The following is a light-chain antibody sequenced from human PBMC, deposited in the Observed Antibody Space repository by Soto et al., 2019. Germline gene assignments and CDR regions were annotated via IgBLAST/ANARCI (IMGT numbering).Light chain of an antibody. Sequence: QSAMTQHASVSGSPGQSITISCTGTSSDVGNYNYVSWYQQYPGRVPKLLIYMVSNRPSGVSNRFSGSKSGNTASLTISGLQAEDEADYFCTSPTPGSLYVFGTGTKVTVL. J-gene: IGLJ1*01. V-gene: IGLV2-14*01. CDR1: SSDVGNYNY. CDR2: MVS. CDR3: TSPTPGSLYV.